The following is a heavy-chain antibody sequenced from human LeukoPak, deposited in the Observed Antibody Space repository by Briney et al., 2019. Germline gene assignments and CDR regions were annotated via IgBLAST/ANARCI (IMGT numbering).Heavy chain of an antibody. V-gene: IGHV3-30*18. CDR1: GLTFSSYG. CDR3: PKDQGESITEGNWFDP. D-gene: IGHD1-14*01. CDR2: ISYDGSNK. J-gene: IGHJ5*02. Sequence: ARPLRLSCAASGLTFSSYGMHWVRQAPGKGLEWVAVISYDGSNKYYANTVKGRFTISRDHPKNPLYLQTNTRRGEDRAVYHRPKDQGESITEGNWFDPWGQGALVTVSP.